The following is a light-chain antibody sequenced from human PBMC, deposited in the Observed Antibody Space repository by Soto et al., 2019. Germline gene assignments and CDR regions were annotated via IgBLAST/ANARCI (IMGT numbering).Light chain of an antibody. CDR1: SSDVGGYNY. V-gene: IGLV2-14*01. Sequence: QSVLTRPAYVSGSPGQSITISCTGTSSDVGGYNYVSWYQQHPGKAPKLMIYEVSNRPSGVSNRFSGSKSGNTASLTISGLQAEDEADYYCSSYTSSITYVFGTGTKVTVL. CDR2: EVS. J-gene: IGLJ1*01. CDR3: SSYTSSITYV.